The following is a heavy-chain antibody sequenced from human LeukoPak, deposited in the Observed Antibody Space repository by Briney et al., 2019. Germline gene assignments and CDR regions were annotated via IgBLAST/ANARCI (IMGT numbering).Heavy chain of an antibody. Sequence: SETLSLTCTVSGGSISNYYWSWIRQPPGKGLEWIGYIYYSGSTKYNPSLKSRVTISVDTSKNQFSLRLNSVTAADTAVYYCARFGNYDYVWGSYRYDPINWFDPWGQGTLVTVSS. V-gene: IGHV4-59*01. CDR1: GGSISNYY. CDR2: IYYSGST. D-gene: IGHD3-16*02. J-gene: IGHJ5*02. CDR3: ARFGNYDYVWGSYRYDPINWFDP.